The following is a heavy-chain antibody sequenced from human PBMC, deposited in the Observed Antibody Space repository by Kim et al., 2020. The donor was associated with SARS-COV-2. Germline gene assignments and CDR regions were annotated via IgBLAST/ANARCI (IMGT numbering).Heavy chain of an antibody. CDR3: ARAPKDLAGSSDWALDS. V-gene: IGHV4-34*01. J-gene: IGHJ4*02. D-gene: IGHD2-2*01. Sequence: LKGRITISGDTSKNQFSLKLTSVTAADTAVYYCARAPKDLAGSSDWALDSWGQGTRVTVSS.